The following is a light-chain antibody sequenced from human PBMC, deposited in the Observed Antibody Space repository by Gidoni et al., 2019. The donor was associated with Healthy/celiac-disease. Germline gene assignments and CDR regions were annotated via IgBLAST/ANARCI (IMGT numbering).Light chain of an antibody. Sequence: EIVLTQSPGTLSLSPGEGVTLSFRASQSVNSDYLSWYQKKPGHAPKVLIAGASTRVPGVPDRFSGSGSGTAFTLTISRLEPEDFAVYYCQQYGRSPRTFGQGTRVEIK. CDR3: QQYGRSPRT. V-gene: IGKV3-20*01. CDR1: QSVNSDY. CDR2: GAS. J-gene: IGKJ1*01.